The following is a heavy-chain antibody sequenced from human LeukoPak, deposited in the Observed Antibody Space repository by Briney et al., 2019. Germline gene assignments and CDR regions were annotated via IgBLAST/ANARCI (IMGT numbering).Heavy chain of an antibody. Sequence: ASVKVSCKVSGKRLSELSIHWVRQAPGKGLEWMGGFDPEDGETFYAQKFQGRVTLTADTPTDASSMQLTSLKSDDTAVYYYATPGSGALYKGGSLDFWGQGTLVTVS. CDR3: ATPGSGALYKGGSLDF. CDR1: GKRLSELS. V-gene: IGHV1-24*01. CDR2: FDPEDGET. D-gene: IGHD3-10*01. J-gene: IGHJ4*02.